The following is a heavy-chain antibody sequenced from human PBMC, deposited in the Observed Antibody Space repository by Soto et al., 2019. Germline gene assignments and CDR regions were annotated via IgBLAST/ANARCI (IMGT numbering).Heavy chain of an antibody. J-gene: IGHJ5*02. CDR2: IYHSGST. D-gene: IGHD2-2*02. CDR1: SGSISSSNW. CDR3: ARVPIVVVPAAITRIPRNNWFDP. Sequence: SETLSLTCAVSSGSISSSNWWSWVRQPPGKGLEWIGEIYHSGSTNYNPSLKSRVTISVDKSKNQFSLKLSSVTAADTAVYYCARVPIVVVPAAITRIPRNNWFDPWGQGTLVTVSS. V-gene: IGHV4-4*02.